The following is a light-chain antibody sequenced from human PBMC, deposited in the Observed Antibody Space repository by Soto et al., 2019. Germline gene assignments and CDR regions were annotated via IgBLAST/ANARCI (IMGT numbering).Light chain of an antibody. J-gene: IGKJ1*01. V-gene: IGKV3-20*01. CDR1: QSVTYRY. Sequence: ETVLTQSPGTLALSPGERVTRSCRASQSVTYRYLAWYQQKPGQAPRLLIYAASTRATGIPDRFSGSGSGTDFTFTISRLEPGDFAVYYCQQYGSSPWTFGQGTKVDIK. CDR2: AAS. CDR3: QQYGSSPWT.